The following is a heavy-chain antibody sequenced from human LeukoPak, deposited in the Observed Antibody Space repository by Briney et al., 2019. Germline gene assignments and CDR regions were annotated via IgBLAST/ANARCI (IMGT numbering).Heavy chain of an antibody. D-gene: IGHD3-10*01. CDR1: GNYW. Sequence: GGSLRLSCAASGNYWMHWVRRVPGKGLVWVSHINSDGSWTSYADSVKGRFTISKDNAKNTLYLQMNSLRAEDTAVYYCAKGRGVDYWGQGTLVTVSS. CDR2: INSDGSWT. V-gene: IGHV3-74*01. CDR3: AKGRGVDY. J-gene: IGHJ4*02.